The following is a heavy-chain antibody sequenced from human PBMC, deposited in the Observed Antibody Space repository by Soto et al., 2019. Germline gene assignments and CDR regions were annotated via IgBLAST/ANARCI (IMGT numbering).Heavy chain of an antibody. CDR2: ISYDGSNK. CDR1: GFTFSSYG. D-gene: IGHD3-3*01. V-gene: IGHV3-30*18. CDR3: AKDRRTILSRDNWFDP. J-gene: IGHJ5*02. Sequence: GGSLRLSCAASGFTFSSYGMHWVRQAPGKGLEWVAVISYDGSNKYYADSVKGRFTISRDNSKNTLYLQMNSLRAEDTAVYYCAKDRRTILSRDNWFDPWGQGTLVTVSS.